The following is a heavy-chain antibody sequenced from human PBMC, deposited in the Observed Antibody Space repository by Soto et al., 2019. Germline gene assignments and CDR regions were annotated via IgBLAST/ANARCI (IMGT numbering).Heavy chain of an antibody. CDR3: ARWSIVGATTLGMDV. Sequence: GASVKVSCKASGYTFTSYAMHWVRQAPGQRLEWMGWINAGNGNTKYSQKFQGRVTITRDTSASTAYMELSSLGSEDTAVYYCARWSIVGATTLGMDVWGQGTTVTVSS. CDR1: GYTFTSYA. CDR2: INAGNGNT. D-gene: IGHD1-26*01. V-gene: IGHV1-3*01. J-gene: IGHJ6*02.